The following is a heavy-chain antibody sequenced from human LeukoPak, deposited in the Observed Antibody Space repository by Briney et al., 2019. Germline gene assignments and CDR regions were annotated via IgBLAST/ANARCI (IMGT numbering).Heavy chain of an antibody. CDR1: GYTFTGYY. CDR3: ARDWVGRYYYDSSGYYGE. CDR2: INPNSGGT. J-gene: IGHJ4*02. Sequence: ASVKISCKASGYTFTGYYMHWVRQAPGQGLEWMGWINPNSGGTNYAQKFQGRVTMTRDTSISTAYMELSRLRSDDTAVYYCARDWVGRYYYDSSGYYGEWGQGTLVTVSS. V-gene: IGHV1-2*02. D-gene: IGHD3-22*01.